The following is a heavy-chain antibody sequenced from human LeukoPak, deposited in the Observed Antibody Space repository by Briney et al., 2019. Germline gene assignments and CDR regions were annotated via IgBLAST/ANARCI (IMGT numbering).Heavy chain of an antibody. D-gene: IGHD3-3*01. Sequence: GGSLRLSCAASGFTFSSYSMNWVRQAPGKGREWVSYISSSSSTIYYADSVKGRFTISRENAKNSLYLQMNSLRAEDTAVYYCARPYGLAEYYDFWGAFAYWGQGTLVTVSS. CDR3: ARPYGLAEYYDFWGAFAY. CDR1: GFTFSSYS. V-gene: IGHV3-48*01. CDR2: ISSSSSTI. J-gene: IGHJ4*02.